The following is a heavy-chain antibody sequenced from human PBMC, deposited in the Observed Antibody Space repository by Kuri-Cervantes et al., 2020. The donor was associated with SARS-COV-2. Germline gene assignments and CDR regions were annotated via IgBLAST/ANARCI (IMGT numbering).Heavy chain of an antibody. CDR2: ISYDGSNK. D-gene: IGHD2-21*01. CDR1: GFTFSSYG. Sequence: GESLKTSCAASGFTFSSYGMHWVRQAPGKGLEWVAVISYDGSNKYYADSVKGRFTISRDNSKNTLYLQMNSLRAEDTAVYYCAKLASHSGFYYYYGMDVWGQGTTVTVSS. V-gene: IGHV3-30*18. CDR3: AKLASHSGFYYYYGMDV. J-gene: IGHJ6*02.